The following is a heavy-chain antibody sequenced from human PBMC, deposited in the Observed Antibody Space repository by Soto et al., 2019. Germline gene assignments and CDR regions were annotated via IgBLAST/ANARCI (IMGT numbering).Heavy chain of an antibody. CDR1: GFTFSSYA. D-gene: IGHD3-3*01. V-gene: IGHV3-23*01. J-gene: IGHJ6*02. CDR2: ISGSGGST. CDR3: AKDSRAPETERITIFGVVYLGPRYGMDV. Sequence: QPGGSLRLSCAASGFTFSSYAMSWVRQAPGKGLEWVSAISGSGGSTYYADSVKGRFTISRDNSKNTLYLQMNSLRAEDTAVYYCAKDSRAPETERITIFGVVYLGPRYGMDVWGQGTTVTVSS.